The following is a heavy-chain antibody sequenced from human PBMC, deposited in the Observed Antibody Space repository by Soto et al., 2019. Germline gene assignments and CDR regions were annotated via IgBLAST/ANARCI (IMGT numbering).Heavy chain of an antibody. J-gene: IGHJ4*02. CDR2: IIPIFGTA. V-gene: IGHV1-69*12. CDR1: GGTFSSYA. D-gene: IGHD3-22*01. Sequence: QVQLVQSGAEVKKPGSSVKVSCKASGGTFSSYAISWVRQAPGQGLEWMGGIIPIFGTANYAQKFQGRVTITADESTSTAYMELSSLRSEDTAVYYCARDRGYYYDSSRSKFDDWGQGTLVTVSS. CDR3: ARDRGYYYDSSRSKFDD.